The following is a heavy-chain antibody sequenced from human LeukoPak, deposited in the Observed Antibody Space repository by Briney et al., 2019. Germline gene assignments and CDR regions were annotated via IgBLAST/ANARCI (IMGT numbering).Heavy chain of an antibody. J-gene: IGHJ4*02. D-gene: IGHD2-2*02. Sequence: SETLSLTCAVYGGSFSGYYWSWIRQPPGKGLEWIREINHSGSTNYNPSLKSRVTISVDTSKNQFSLKLSSVTAADTAVYYCARATAAIGYPSFDYWGQGTLVTVSS. CDR3: ARATAAIGYPSFDY. V-gene: IGHV4-34*01. CDR1: GGSFSGYY. CDR2: INHSGST.